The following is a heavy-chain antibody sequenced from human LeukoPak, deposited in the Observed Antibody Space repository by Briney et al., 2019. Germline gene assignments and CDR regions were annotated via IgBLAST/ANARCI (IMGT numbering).Heavy chain of an antibody. CDR3: ASNSRVVITQLDY. CDR2: ISSNSSYI. CDR1: GFTFDNYA. Sequence: PGGSLRLSCAASGFTFDNYAMNWVRQAPGKGLEWVSSISSNSSYIYYADSVKGRFTISRDNAKNSLYLQMNSLRAEDTAVYYCASNSRVVITQLDYWGQGTLVTVSS. D-gene: IGHD3-22*01. V-gene: IGHV3-21*01. J-gene: IGHJ4*02.